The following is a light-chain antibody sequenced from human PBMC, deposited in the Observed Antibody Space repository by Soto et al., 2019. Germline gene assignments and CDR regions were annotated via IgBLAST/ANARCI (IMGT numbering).Light chain of an antibody. CDR1: QSVSRSY. CDR2: GAF. V-gene: IGKV3-20*01. J-gene: IGKJ4*01. CDR3: QQYASSPLT. Sequence: EIVLTQSPGTLSLSPGEKATLSCKASQSVSRSYLAWYQQKFGQAPRLLIYGAFSRATGIPDRFSGSGSGTDFTLTISRQEPEDFAVYYCQQYASSPLTFGGGTKVEIK.